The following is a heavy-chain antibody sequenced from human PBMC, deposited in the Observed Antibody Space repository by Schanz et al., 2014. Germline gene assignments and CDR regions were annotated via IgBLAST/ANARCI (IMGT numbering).Heavy chain of an antibody. CDR2: ISVYNHNK. CDR3: ARDAADFYDILTEEDY. Sequence: QVQLVLSGAEVKKPGASVRVSCKASGYIFINSGISWVRQAPGQGLEWMGWISVYNHNKEYDQKVQGRVTMTTDTSTSTAYMELRSLRSDDTAVYYCARDAADFYDILTEEDYWGQGTLVTVSS. V-gene: IGHV1-18*01. J-gene: IGHJ4*02. CDR1: GYIFINSG. D-gene: IGHD3-9*01.